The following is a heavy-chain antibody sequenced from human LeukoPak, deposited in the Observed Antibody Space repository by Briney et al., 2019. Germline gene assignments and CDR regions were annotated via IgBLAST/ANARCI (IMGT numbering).Heavy chain of an antibody. D-gene: IGHD6-6*01. Sequence: ASVKVSCKASGYTFTGYYMHWVRQAPGQGLEWMGRINPNSGGTNYAQTVQGRVTMTRDTSNSTAYMEMSRLTADDTAVYYCARVSFYSSSSSYWGQGTLVTVSS. V-gene: IGHV1-2*06. CDR2: INPNSGGT. J-gene: IGHJ4*02. CDR3: ARVSFYSSSSSY. CDR1: GYTFTGYY.